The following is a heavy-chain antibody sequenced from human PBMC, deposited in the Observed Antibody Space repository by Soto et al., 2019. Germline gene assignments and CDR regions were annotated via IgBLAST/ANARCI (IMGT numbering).Heavy chain of an antibody. CDR1: GGTFSTYT. CDR3: ARDSGTVGDDAS. CDR2: IIPLLDVT. J-gene: IGHJ5*02. Sequence: QVQLGQSGAEVTQPGSSVKVSCKASGGTFSTYTINWVRQAPGQGLEWMGRIIPLLDVTNNAQRFQGSVTSTADKSTITVDMELTSLTSQGTAVYYCARDSGTVGDDASWGQGTLVTVSS. D-gene: IGHD3-10*01. V-gene: IGHV1-69*08.